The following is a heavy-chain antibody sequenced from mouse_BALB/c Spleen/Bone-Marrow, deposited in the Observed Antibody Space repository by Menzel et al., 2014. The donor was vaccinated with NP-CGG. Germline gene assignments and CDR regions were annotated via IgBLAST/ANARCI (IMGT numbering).Heavy chain of an antibody. V-gene: IGHV4-1*02. D-gene: IGHD1-2*01. CDR1: GFDFSRYW. CDR3: ARQGYYGYSDY. CDR2: INPDSSTI. J-gene: IGHJ2*01. Sequence: EVQLQESGGGLVQPGGSLKLSCAAPGFDFSRYWMSWVRQAPGKGLEWIGEINPDSSTINYTPSLKDKFIISRDNAKNTLYLQMSKVRSEDTALYYCARQGYYGYSDYWGQGTTLTVSS.